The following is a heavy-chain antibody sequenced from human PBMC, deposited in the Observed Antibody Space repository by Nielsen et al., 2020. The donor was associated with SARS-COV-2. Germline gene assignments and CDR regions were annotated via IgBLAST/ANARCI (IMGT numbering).Heavy chain of an antibody. CDR2: ISYDGSNK. Sequence: GGSLRLSCAASGFTFSSYGMHWVRQAPGKGLEWVAVISYDGSNKYYADSVKGRFTISRDNSKNTLYLQMNSLRAEDTAVYYCVKFRTHPGYFDLWGRGTLVTVSS. V-gene: IGHV3-30*18. J-gene: IGHJ2*01. CDR1: GFTFSSYG. CDR3: VKFRTHPGYFDL.